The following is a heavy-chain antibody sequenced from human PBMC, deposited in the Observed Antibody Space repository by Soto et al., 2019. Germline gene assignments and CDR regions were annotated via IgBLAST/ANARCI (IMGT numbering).Heavy chain of an antibody. J-gene: IGHJ4*02. D-gene: IGHD7-27*01. Sequence: QVQLVQSGAEVQKPGSSVKVSCTASGGTLNNYAVSWVRQAPGQGLEWVGGFSPIFNSAVYAQKFELRVTITADESTSTAYMELSSLSSEDTAVYFCVREAHLGYFDYWGQGTLVTVSS. CDR1: GGTLNNYA. CDR3: VREAHLGYFDY. V-gene: IGHV1-69*12. CDR2: FSPIFNSA.